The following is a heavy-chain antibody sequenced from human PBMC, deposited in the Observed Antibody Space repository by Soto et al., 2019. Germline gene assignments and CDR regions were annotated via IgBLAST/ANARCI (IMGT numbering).Heavy chain of an antibody. D-gene: IGHD3-22*01. V-gene: IGHV1-69*01. J-gene: IGHJ4*02. Sequence: QVQLVESGGGVVQPGRSLRLSCAASGFTFSSYAISWVRQAPGQGLEWMGGIIPIFGTANYAQKFQGRVTITADESTSTAYMELSSLRSEDTAVYYCARGPSSGYYYTDYWGQGTLVTVSS. CDR1: GFTFSSYA. CDR3: ARGPSSGYYYTDY. CDR2: IIPIFGTA.